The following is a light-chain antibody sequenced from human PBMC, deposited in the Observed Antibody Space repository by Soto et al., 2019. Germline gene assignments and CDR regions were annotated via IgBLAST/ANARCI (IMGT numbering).Light chain of an antibody. CDR2: DTS. CDR1: QSVSSH. V-gene: IGKV3-11*01. J-gene: IGKJ2*01. CDR3: QQRNNWPQLYT. Sequence: ETVWTQSPATLSLSPGERATLSCWASQSVSSHLACYQQKPGQAPRLLIYDTSNRATGVPARFSGSGSGTEFTLTISSLEPEDFAGYYGQQRNNWPQLYTFGQGTTLDIK.